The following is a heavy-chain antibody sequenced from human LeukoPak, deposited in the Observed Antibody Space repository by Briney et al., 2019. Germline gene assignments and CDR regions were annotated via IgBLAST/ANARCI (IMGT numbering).Heavy chain of an antibody. V-gene: IGHV3-30*18. J-gene: IGHJ4*02. D-gene: IGHD3-22*01. CDR3: AKSLYDSSAYFDY. CDR1: GFTFSSYG. CDR2: ISYDGSNK. Sequence: GGSLRLSCAASGFTFSSYGIHWVRQAPGKGLEWVAVISYDGSNKYYTDSVKGRFTISRDNSKNTLYLQMNSLGAEDTAVYYCAKSLYDSSAYFDYWGQGTLVTVSS.